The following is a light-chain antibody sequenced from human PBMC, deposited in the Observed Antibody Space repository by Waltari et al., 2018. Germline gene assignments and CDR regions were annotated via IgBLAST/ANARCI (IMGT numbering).Light chain of an antibody. CDR2: AVS. V-gene: IGKV1-9*01. CDR3: QQLNSYPLT. J-gene: IGKJ4*01. Sequence: DIQLTQSPSFLSASVGDTVTITCRASQDINHYLAWYQQKPGKAPNHLIYAVSNLRSGVPSRFSGSASGTEFTLTINSLQPEDFATYYCQQLNSYPLTFGGGTKVEIK. CDR1: QDINHY.